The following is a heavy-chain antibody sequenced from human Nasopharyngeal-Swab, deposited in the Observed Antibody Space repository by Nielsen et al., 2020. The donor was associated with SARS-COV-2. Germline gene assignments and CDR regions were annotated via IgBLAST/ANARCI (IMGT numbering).Heavy chain of an antibody. D-gene: IGHD4-11*01. CDR2: LYYSGST. CDR3: ARGVDTYDYSNVLDY. Sequence: TLSLTCTVSGGSISSGGYYWSWIRQHPGKGLEWIGFLYYSGSTYYNLSLKSRVTISVDTSKNQFSLKLSSVTAADTAVYYCARGVDTYDYSNVLDYWGQGTLVTVSS. J-gene: IGHJ4*02. CDR1: GGSISSGGYY. V-gene: IGHV4-31*03.